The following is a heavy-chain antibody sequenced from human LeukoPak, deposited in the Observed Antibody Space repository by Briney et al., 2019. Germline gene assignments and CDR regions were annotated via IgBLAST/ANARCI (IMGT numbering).Heavy chain of an antibody. CDR2: ISSSSSYI. CDR1: GFTFSSYS. J-gene: IGHJ1*01. Sequence: GGSLRLSCAASGFTFSSYSMNWVRQAPGKGLEWVSSISSSSSYIYYADSVKGRFTISRDSAKNSLYLQMNSLRAEDTAVYYCAKDLRPKKAVAVTEYFQHWGQGTLVTVSS. CDR3: AKDLRPKKAVAVTEYFQH. D-gene: IGHD6-19*01. V-gene: IGHV3-21*04.